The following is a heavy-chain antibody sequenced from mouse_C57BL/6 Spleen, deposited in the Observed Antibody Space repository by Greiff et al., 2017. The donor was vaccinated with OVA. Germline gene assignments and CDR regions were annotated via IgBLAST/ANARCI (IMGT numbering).Heavy chain of an antibody. V-gene: IGHV1-80*01. J-gene: IGHJ4*01. Sequence: QVQLQQSGAELVKPGASVKISCKASGYAFSSYWMNWVKQRPGKGLEWIGQIYPGDGDTNYNGKFKGKATLTADKSSSTAYMQLSSLTSEDSAVYFCAREGDGKPDAMDYWGQGTSVTVSS. CDR1: GYAFSSYW. CDR3: AREGDGKPDAMDY. D-gene: IGHD2-1*01. CDR2: IYPGDGDT.